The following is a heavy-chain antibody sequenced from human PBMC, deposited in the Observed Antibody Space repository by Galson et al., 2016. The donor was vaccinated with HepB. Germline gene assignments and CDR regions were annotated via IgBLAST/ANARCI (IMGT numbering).Heavy chain of an antibody. CDR2: LSSTGNNV. CDR1: GFTFSHYG. CDR3: ARDRSFDRNSRGVPFDY. Sequence: SLRLSCAASGFTFSHYGMHWVRQTPGKGLEWVAVLSSTGNNVDYEDSVKGRFTISRHNFRDTLYLQMSSLRPEDTAVYYCARDRSFDRNSRGVPFDYWGQGTLVTASS. J-gene: IGHJ4*01. V-gene: IGHV3-30*19. D-gene: IGHD3-16*01.